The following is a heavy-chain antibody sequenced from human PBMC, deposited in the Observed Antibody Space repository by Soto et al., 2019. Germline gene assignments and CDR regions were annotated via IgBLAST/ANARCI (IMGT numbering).Heavy chain of an antibody. J-gene: IGHJ4*02. CDR3: ARVDGQATYYLDS. CDR2: IYSGGST. CDR1: GFTVSSNY. Sequence: EVQLVESGGGLVQPGGSLRLSCAASGFTVSSNYMSWVRQAPGKGLEWVSVIYSGGSTYYADSVKGRFTISRDNSKNTLYLQMNSLRAEDTAVYYCARVDGQATYYLDSWGQGTLVTVSS. V-gene: IGHV3-66*01.